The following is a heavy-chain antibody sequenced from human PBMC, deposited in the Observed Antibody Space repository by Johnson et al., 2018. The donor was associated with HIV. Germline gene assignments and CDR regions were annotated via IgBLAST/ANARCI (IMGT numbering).Heavy chain of an antibody. CDR3: ARGKGASVGLDTYDI. Sequence: VQLVEFGGGVVRLGGSLSLSCEASGFTFDDYGMSWVRQVPGGGLAWVSGINWNGGSTGYADSMRGRVTISRDNAKNSLYLEINGLRADDTALYFCARGKGASVGLDTYDIWGQGTMVIVSS. CDR1: GFTFDDYG. J-gene: IGHJ3*02. CDR2: INWNGGST. V-gene: IGHV3-20*04. D-gene: IGHD3-9*01.